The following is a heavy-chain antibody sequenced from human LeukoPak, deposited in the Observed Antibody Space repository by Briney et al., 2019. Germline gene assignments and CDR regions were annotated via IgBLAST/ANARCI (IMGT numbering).Heavy chain of an antibody. CDR1: SGSFSGYY. D-gene: IGHD6-6*01. Sequence: SETLSLTCAVYSGSFSGYYWSWIRQPPGKGLEWIGEINHSGSTNYNPSLKSRVTISVDTSKNQFSLKLSSVTAADTAVYYCARGPRFPRRYSGSFSYYFDYWGQGTLVTVSS. CDR3: ARGPRFPRRYSGSFSYYFDY. CDR2: INHSGST. J-gene: IGHJ4*02. V-gene: IGHV4-34*01.